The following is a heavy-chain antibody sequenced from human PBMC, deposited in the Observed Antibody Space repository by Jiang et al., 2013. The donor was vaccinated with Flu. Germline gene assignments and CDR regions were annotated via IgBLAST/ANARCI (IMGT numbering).Heavy chain of an antibody. D-gene: IGHD3-10*01. V-gene: IGHV4-39*01. CDR1: GGSISSSSYY. CDR3: ARHGTSRGYMWFGELLPYFDY. J-gene: IGHJ4*02. CDR2: IYYSGST. Sequence: GPGLVKPSETLSLTCTVSGGSISSSSYYWGWIRQPPGKGLEWIGSIYYSGSTYYNPSLKSRVTISVDTSKNQFSLKLSSVTAADTAVYYCARHGTSRGYMWFGELLPYFDYWGQGTLVTVSS.